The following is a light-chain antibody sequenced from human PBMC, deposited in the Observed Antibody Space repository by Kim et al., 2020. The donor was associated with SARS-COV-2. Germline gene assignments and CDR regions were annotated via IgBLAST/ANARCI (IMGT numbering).Light chain of an antibody. V-gene: IGLV3-1*01. CDR3: QAWDSSTGV. Sequence: VSPGKTASITCSGDKLGDKYASWYQQKPGQSPVLVIYQDSKRPSGIPERFSGSNSGNTATLTISGTQAMDEADYYCQAWDSSTGVFGGGTKLTVL. J-gene: IGLJ3*02. CDR2: QDS. CDR1: KLGDKY.